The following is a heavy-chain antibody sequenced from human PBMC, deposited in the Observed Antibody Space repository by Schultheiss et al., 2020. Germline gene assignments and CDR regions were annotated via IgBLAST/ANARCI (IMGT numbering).Heavy chain of an antibody. CDR2: INAGNGNT. Sequence: ASVKVSCKASGYTFTSYGISWVRQAPGQRLEWMGWINAGNGNTNYAQKLQGRVTMTTDTSTSTAYMELRSLRSDDTAVYYCARVITGTRRWFDPWGQGTLVTVSS. D-gene: IGHD1-7*01. CDR1: GYTFTSYG. V-gene: IGHV1-18*01. J-gene: IGHJ5*02. CDR3: ARVITGTRRWFDP.